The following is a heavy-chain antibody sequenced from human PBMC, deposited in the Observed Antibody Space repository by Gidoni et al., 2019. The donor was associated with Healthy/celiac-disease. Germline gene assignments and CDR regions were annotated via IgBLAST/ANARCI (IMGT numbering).Heavy chain of an antibody. Sequence: EVQLVESGGGLVQPGGSLRLSCAASGFTVRSNYMCWVRQAPGKGLDWVSVIYSGGSTYNADSVKGRFTISRDNSKNTLYLQMNSLRAEDTAVYYCARVEGWDWYFDLWGRGTLVTVSS. CDR2: IYSGGST. CDR3: ARVEGWDWYFDL. J-gene: IGHJ2*01. D-gene: IGHD1-26*01. CDR1: GFTVRSNY. V-gene: IGHV3-66*01.